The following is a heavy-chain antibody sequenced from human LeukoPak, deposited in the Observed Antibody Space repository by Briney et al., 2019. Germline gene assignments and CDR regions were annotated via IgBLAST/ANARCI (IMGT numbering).Heavy chain of an antibody. CDR3: ARESFAARWD. D-gene: IGHD6-6*01. J-gene: IGHJ4*02. CDR2: IKQDGSEK. CDR1: GFTFSVYW. V-gene: IGHV3-7*01. Sequence: GGSLRLSCAASGFTFSVYWMGWVRQAPGKGLEWVANIKQDGSEKYYVDSVKGRFTISRDNANNLLYLQMNSLRAEDTAVYYCARESFAARWDWGQGTLVTVSS.